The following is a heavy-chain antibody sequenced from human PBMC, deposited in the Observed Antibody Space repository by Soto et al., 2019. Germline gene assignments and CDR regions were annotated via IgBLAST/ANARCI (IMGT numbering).Heavy chain of an antibody. D-gene: IGHD1-20*01. Sequence: GGSLRLSCAASGFTFSSYSMNWVRQAPGKGLEWVSSISSSSSYIYYADSVKGRFTISRDNAKNSLYLQMNSLRAEDTAVYYCARDLGNWNDDAFDIWGQGTMVTVSS. CDR1: GFTFSSYS. CDR3: ARDLGNWNDDAFDI. V-gene: IGHV3-21*01. J-gene: IGHJ3*02. CDR2: ISSSSSYI.